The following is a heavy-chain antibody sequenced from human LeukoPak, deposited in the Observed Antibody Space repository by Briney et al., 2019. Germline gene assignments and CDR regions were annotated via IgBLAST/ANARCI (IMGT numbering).Heavy chain of an antibody. V-gene: IGHV3-7*01. CDR3: ARRHSFMTDFDY. CDR1: GFTFSSHW. D-gene: IGHD3-16*01. Sequence: GGSLRLSCAASGFTFSSHWMRWLRPAPGKGREGVANIKQDKSEKYHVDPVKGRFTISRDNAKNSLYLQMNSLRAEDTAVYYCARRHSFMTDFDYWGQGTLVTVSS. J-gene: IGHJ4*02. CDR2: IKQDKSEK.